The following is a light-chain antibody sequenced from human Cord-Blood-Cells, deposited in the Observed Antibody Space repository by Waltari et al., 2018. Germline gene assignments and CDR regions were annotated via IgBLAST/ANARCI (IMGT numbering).Light chain of an antibody. Sequence: DLHMTQSPSSLSASVGDRGTITCRASQSISSYLNSYQQKPGKAPKLPLYAATSFQSWVPSRFSGSGSGTDFTLTISSLQPEDFATYYCQQSYSTPLTFGGGTKVEIK. CDR2: AAT. CDR1: QSISSY. V-gene: IGKV1-39*01. CDR3: QQSYSTPLT. J-gene: IGKJ4*01.